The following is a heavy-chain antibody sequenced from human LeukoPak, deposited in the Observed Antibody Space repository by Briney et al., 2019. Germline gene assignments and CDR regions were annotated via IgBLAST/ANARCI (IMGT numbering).Heavy chain of an antibody. CDR3: ARAVAGLYFDY. CDR1: GFIVSRND. Sequence: PGGSLRLSCAVSGFIVSRNDMTWVRQAPGKGLEWVSLLYSDGKTFYADSVKGRFTISRDNSKNTLNLQMNSLRADDTAVYYCARAVAGLYFDYWGQGTPVTVSS. CDR2: LYSDGKT. V-gene: IGHV3-53*01. J-gene: IGHJ4*02. D-gene: IGHD6-19*01.